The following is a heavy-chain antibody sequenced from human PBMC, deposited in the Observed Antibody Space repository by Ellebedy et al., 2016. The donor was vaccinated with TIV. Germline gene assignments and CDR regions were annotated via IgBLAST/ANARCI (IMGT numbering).Heavy chain of an antibody. CDR2: INPNSGGT. J-gene: IGHJ4*02. CDR1: GYTFTGYY. Sequence: AASVKVSCKASGYTFTGYYMHWVRQAPGQGLEWMGWINPNSGGTNYAQKFQGRVTMTRDTSISTAYMELSSLRSEDTAVYYCARPRDGYNHLDYWGQGTLVTVSS. CDR3: ARPRDGYNHLDY. D-gene: IGHD5-24*01. V-gene: IGHV1-2*02.